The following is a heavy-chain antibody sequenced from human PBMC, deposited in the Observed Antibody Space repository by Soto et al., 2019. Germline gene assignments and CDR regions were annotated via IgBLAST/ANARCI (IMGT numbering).Heavy chain of an antibody. CDR3: ARYGQMGRSGCRCSSESRDYYCRMDV. D-gene: IGHD2-15*01. CDR2: INPNSGGT. V-gene: IGHV1-2*02. CDR1: GYTFTGSY. J-gene: IGHJ6*02. Sequence: ASVKVSCKASGYTFTGSYMHWVRQAPGQGLEWMGWINPNSGGTNYAQKFQGRVTMTRGTSISTAYMELSRLRSDDTAVYYCARYGQMGRSGCRCSSESRDYYCRMDVCDQGTTGTVSS.